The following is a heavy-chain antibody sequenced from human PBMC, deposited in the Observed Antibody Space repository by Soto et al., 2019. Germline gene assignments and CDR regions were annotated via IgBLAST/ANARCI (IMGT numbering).Heavy chain of an antibody. J-gene: IGHJ6*03. CDR2: INHSGST. V-gene: IGHV4-34*01. CDR1: GGSFSGYY. D-gene: IGHD2-2*01. Sequence: SETLSLTCAVYGGSFSGYYWSWIRQPPGKGLEWIGEINHSGSTNYNPSLKSRVTISVDTSKNQFSLKLGSVTAADTAVYYCARGKGYCSSTSCRYYYYYYYMDVWGKGTTVTVSS. CDR3: ARGKGYCSSTSCRYYYYYYYMDV.